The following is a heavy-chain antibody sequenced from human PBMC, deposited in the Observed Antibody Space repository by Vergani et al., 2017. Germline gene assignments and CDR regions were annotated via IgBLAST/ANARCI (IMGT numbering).Heavy chain of an antibody. D-gene: IGHD6-19*01. CDR3: ARRKAGAGLE. CDR1: GGSISSSSYY. Sequence: QLQLQESGPGLVKPSENLSLTCTVSGGSISSSSYYWGWIRQPPGKGLEWIGSIYYSGSTYYNPSLKSRVTISVDTSKNQFSLKLSSVTAADTAVYYCARRKAGAGLEWGQGTLVTVSS. V-gene: IGHV4-39*01. J-gene: IGHJ4*02. CDR2: IYYSGST.